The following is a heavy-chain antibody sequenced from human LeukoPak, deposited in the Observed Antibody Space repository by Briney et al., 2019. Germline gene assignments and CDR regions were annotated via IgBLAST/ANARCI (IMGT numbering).Heavy chain of an antibody. J-gene: IGHJ6*03. CDR1: GFTFSSYS. D-gene: IGHD3-10*01. Sequence: GGSLRLSCAASGFTFSSYSMNWVRQAPGKGLEWVSSISSSSSYIYYADSVKGRFTISRDNAKNSLYLQMNSLRAEDTAVYYCARDYYYGNGGYYYYYMDVWGKGTTVTISS. CDR3: ARDYYYGNGGYYYYYMDV. V-gene: IGHV3-21*01. CDR2: ISSSSSYI.